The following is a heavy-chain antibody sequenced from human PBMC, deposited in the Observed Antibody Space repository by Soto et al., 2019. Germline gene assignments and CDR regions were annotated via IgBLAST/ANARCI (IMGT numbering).Heavy chain of an antibody. CDR3: ARHIAVPRTRGFDY. CDR2: ISGSGGTA. Sequence: EVQLLESGGGSVQPGGSLRLSCAASGFTFSSYAMHWVRRPPGKGLEWVSSISGSGGTAYYADSVKGRFSISRDSLVNTLYLQMNSLRAEDTAVYYCARHIAVPRTRGFDYWGQGTLVTVSS. J-gene: IGHJ4*02. CDR1: GFTFSSYA. V-gene: IGHV3-23*01. D-gene: IGHD6-19*01.